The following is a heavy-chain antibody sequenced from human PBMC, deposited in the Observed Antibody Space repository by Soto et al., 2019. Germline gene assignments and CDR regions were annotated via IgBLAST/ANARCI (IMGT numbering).Heavy chain of an antibody. CDR2: IYYSGST. D-gene: IGHD1-26*01. V-gene: IGHV4-31*03. J-gene: IGHJ4*02. Sequence: SETLSLTCSVSGGSISSGGYYWSWIRQHPGKGLEWIGYIYYSGSTYYNPSLKSRVTISVDTSKNQFSLKLSSVTAADTAVYYCGRADREVAFDYWARGTLVTVSS. CDR3: GRADREVAFDY. CDR1: GGSISSGGYY.